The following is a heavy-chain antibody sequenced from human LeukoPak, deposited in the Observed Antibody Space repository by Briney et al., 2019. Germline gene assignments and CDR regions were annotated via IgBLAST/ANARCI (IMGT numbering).Heavy chain of an antibody. Sequence: GASLKIFCKALGSSFTTYWIAWVRQLPGRGLDWMGIIYPGDSDTTYSPSFQGQVTISVDKPISTAYLQWSSLKASDTAMYYCARRGYDSSGYTDAFDIWGQGTMVTVSS. CDR2: IYPGDSDT. J-gene: IGHJ3*02. CDR3: ARRGYDSSGYTDAFDI. V-gene: IGHV5-51*01. D-gene: IGHD3-22*01. CDR1: GSSFTTYW.